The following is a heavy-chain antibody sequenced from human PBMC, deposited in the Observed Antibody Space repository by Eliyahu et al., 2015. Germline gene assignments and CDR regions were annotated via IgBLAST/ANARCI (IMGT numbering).Heavy chain of an antibody. CDR3: AREDGSSEWFDP. CDR1: GGSXSSGSYY. D-gene: IGHD2-2*01. Sequence: QVQLQESDPGLVKPSQTLSXTXXXPGGSXSSGSYYWSWXRQHPGKGLEWIGYIYYSGSTYYNPSLKSRLTISVDTSKNQFSLRLSSVTAADTAVYYCAREDGSSEWFDPWGQGTLVTVSS. CDR2: IYYSGST. J-gene: IGHJ5*02. V-gene: IGHV4-31*03.